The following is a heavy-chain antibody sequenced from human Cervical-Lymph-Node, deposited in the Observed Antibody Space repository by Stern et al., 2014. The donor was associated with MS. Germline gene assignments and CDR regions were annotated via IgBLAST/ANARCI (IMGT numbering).Heavy chain of an antibody. CDR2: IYYSGST. V-gene: IGHV4-59*01. J-gene: IGHJ2*01. CDR3: ARARYSSNWDFGHWNFDL. CDR1: GGSIRSDY. Sequence: QVQLQESGPGLGKPSETLSLTCTVSGGSIRSDYWSWIRQPPGKGLERIGYIYYSGSTKYNPSLKSRVIISVDTSKNQFSLKLRYVTAADTAVYYCARARYSSNWDFGHWNFDLWGRGTLVTVSS. D-gene: IGHD6-13*01.